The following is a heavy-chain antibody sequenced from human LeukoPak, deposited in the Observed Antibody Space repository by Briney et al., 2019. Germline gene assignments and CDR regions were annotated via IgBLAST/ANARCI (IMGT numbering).Heavy chain of an antibody. V-gene: IGHV3-49*04. CDR2: IRSKAYGGTT. D-gene: IGHD1-26*01. J-gene: IGHJ4*02. Sequence: GGSLRLSCPASGFTFGDYAMSWVRQAPGKGLEWVGFIRSKAYGGTTEYAASVKGRFTISRDDSKSIAYLQMNSLKTEDTAVYYCTSFPRVRANDYWGQGTLVTVSS. CDR3: TSFPRVRANDY. CDR1: GFTFGDYA.